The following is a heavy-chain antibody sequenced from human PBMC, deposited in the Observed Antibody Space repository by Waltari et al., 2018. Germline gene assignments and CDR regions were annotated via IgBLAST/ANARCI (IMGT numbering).Heavy chain of an antibody. V-gene: IGHV4-4*02. CDR2: IYHSVST. Sequence: GGSISSSKWWGWVRQPPGKGLEWIGEIYHSVSTNYNPSLKSRVTISVDKSNNQFPLKLSSVTAADTAVYYCARGPPRVRDGYSPFYYYGMDVWGQGTTVTVSS. CDR3: ARGPPRVRDGYSPFYYYGMDV. CDR1: GGSISSSKW. J-gene: IGHJ6*02. D-gene: IGHD4-4*01.